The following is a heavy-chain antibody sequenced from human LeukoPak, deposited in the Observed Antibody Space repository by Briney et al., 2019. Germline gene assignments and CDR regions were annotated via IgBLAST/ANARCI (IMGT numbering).Heavy chain of an antibody. CDR2: IYPGDSGT. J-gene: IGHJ3*02. V-gene: IGHV5-51*01. CDR1: GYSFTSYW. CDR3: ARQPITIFGVVIYGDTFDI. D-gene: IGHD3-3*01. Sequence: KNGESLKISCKGSGYSFTSYWIGWVRQMPGKGLEWMGIIYPGDSGTRYSPSFQGQVTISADKSISAAYLQWSSLKASDTAMYYCARQPITIFGVVIYGDTFDIWGQGTMVTVSS.